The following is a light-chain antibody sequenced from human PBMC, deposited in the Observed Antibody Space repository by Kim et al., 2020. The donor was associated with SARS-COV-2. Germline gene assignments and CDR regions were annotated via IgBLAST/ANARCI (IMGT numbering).Light chain of an antibody. J-gene: IGKJ4*01. CDR1: QSISKY. CDR2: TAS. Sequence: DIQMTQSPSSLSASVGDRVTITCRASQSISKYLNWYKQNPGKAPKLLIYTASSLQSGVPSRFSGSGSGTDFTLTISSLQPEDFATYYCQQSYITPLTFGGGTKVDIK. CDR3: QQSYITPLT. V-gene: IGKV1-39*01.